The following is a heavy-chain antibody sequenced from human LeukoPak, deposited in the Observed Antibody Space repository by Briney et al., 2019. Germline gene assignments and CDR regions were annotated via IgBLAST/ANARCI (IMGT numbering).Heavy chain of an antibody. V-gene: IGHV3-74*01. CDR3: ARGRVGATLDY. D-gene: IGHD1-26*01. Sequence: GGSLRLSCAASGFTFSSYWMHWVRQAPGKGLVWVSRINSDGSSTSYADSVKGRFTISRDNAKNTLYLQMNSLRAEDTAVYHCARGRVGATLDYWGQGTLVTVSS. CDR1: GFTFSSYW. J-gene: IGHJ4*02. CDR2: INSDGSST.